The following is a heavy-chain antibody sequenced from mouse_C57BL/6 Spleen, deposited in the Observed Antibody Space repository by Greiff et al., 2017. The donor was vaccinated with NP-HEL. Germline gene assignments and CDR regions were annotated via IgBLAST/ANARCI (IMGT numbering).Heavy chain of an antibody. Sequence: EVMLVESGGGLVQPGGSLSLSCAASGFTFTDYYMSWVRQPPGKALEWLGFIRNKANGYTTEYSASVKGRFTISRDNSQSILYLQMNALRAEDSATYYCARELGPHYFDYWGQGTTLTVSS. J-gene: IGHJ2*01. CDR1: GFTFTDYY. CDR2: IRNKANGYTT. CDR3: ARELGPHYFDY. D-gene: IGHD4-1*01. V-gene: IGHV7-3*01.